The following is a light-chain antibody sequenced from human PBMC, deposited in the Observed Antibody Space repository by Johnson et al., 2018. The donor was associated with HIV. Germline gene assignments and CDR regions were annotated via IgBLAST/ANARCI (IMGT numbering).Light chain of an antibody. J-gene: IGLJ1*01. Sequence: QSVLTQPPSVSAAPGQKVTISCSGSSSNIGNNYVSWYQQIPGTAPKLLIYENNKRPSGIPDRFSGSKSGTSDTLGITGLQTGDEADYYCGTWDTSLGAQYVFGSGTKVTVL. CDR1: SSNIGNNY. CDR3: GTWDTSLGAQYV. V-gene: IGLV1-51*02. CDR2: ENN.